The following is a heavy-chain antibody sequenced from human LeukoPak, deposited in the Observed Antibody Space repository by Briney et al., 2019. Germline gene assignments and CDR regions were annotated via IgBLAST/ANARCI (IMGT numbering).Heavy chain of an antibody. D-gene: IGHD6-19*01. J-gene: IGHJ3*02. CDR2: ISWNSGSI. V-gene: IGHV3-9*03. CDR3: AKDRGSGWYPSLDFFDAFDI. Sequence: PRGSLRLSCAASGFTFDDYAMHWVRQAPGKGLEWGSGISWNSGSIGYAESVKGRFSISRDNAKNSLYLQMNSLRAEDMALYYCAKDRGSGWYPSLDFFDAFDIWGQGTMVTVSS. CDR1: GFTFDDYA.